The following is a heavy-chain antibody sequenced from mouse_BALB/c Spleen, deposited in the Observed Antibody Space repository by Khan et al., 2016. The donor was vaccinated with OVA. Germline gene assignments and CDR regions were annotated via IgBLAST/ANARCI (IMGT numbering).Heavy chain of an antibody. D-gene: IGHD2-4*01. V-gene: IGHV3-2*02. CDR1: GYSITSEYA. Sequence: EVQLQESGPGLVKPSLSLSLTCTVTGYSITSEYAWNWIRQFPGNKLEWMGYIDYSGNTRYNPSLKSRTSITRDTSKNQFFLQLNSVTAEDTATSYCARRDYYDYDPFPYWGQGTLVTVSA. CDR2: IDYSGNT. J-gene: IGHJ3*01. CDR3: ARRDYYDYDPFPY.